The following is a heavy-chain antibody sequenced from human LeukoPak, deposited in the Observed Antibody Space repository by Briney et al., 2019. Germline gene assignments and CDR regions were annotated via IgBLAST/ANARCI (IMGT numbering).Heavy chain of an antibody. CDR2: ITPIFGTA. J-gene: IGHJ4*02. D-gene: IGHD5-18*01. Sequence: ASVKVSCKASGGTFSSYAISWVRQAPGQGLEWMGRITPIFGTANYAQKFQGRVTITTDESTSTAYMELSSLRSEDTAVYYCARVDTAMGVYWGQGTLVTVSS. CDR1: GGTFSSYA. CDR3: ARVDTAMGVY. V-gene: IGHV1-69*05.